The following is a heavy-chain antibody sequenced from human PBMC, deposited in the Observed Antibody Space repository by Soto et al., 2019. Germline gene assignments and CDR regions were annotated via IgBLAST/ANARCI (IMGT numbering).Heavy chain of an antibody. CDR3: ARGHYYYGMDV. CDR2: IYYSGTT. J-gene: IGHJ6*02. CDR1: NGSVSSGTYS. Sequence: TSETLFLTCTVSNGSVSSGTYSWSWVRQPPGKGLEWIGYIYYSGTTYYTPSLKSRLTMSMDRANDHFSLNLTSVTAADTAVYFCARGHYYYGMDVWGQGITVTVSS. V-gene: IGHV4-30-2*01.